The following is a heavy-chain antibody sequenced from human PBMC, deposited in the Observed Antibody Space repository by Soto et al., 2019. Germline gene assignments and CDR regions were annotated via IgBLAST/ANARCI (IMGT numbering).Heavy chain of an antibody. V-gene: IGHV4-59*08. D-gene: IGHD3-16*01. CDR2: IYYSGSA. CDR1: GGSISSYY. J-gene: IGHJ4*02. Sequence: PSETLSLTCTVSGGSISSYYWSWIRQPPGKGLEWIGYIYYSGSANYNPSLKSRVTISVDTSKNQFSLKLNSMTAADTAVYYCAIYNYGSGRTYFDDWGQGTLVNVSS. CDR3: AIYNYGSGRTYFDD.